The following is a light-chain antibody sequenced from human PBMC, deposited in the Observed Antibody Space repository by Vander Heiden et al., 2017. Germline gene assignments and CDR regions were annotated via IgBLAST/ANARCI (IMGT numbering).Light chain of an antibody. V-gene: IGKV1-39*01. J-gene: IGKJ1*01. CDR2: DAS. CDR1: QSISSY. Sequence: DIQMTQSPSSLSASVGDRVTITCRASQSISSYLNWYQHKPGKAPKVLIYDASSFQSPVPSRFSGSGSGTDFTLTIDRLQPEDFATYYCQQSDSTPRTFGQGTKVEIK. CDR3: QQSDSTPRT.